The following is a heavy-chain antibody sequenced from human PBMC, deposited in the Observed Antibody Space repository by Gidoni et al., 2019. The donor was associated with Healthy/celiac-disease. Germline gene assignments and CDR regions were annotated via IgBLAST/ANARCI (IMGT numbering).Heavy chain of an antibody. CDR2: ISGSGGST. CDR3: AKARPPPPSYSSGKDWYFDL. CDR1: GFTFSSYA. V-gene: IGHV3-23*01. Sequence: EVQLLESGGGLVQPGGSLRLSCAASGFTFSSYAMSWVRQAPGKGLEWVSAISGSGGSTYYADSVKGRFTISRDNSKNTLYLQMNSLRAEDTAVYYCAKARPPPPSYSSGKDWYFDLWGRGTLVTVSS. D-gene: IGHD6-19*01. J-gene: IGHJ2*01.